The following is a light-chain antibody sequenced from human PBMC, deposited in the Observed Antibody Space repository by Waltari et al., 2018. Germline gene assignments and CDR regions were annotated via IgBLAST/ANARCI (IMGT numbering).Light chain of an antibody. Sequence: SYDLTQPPSVSVSPGQTARITCSGDALPKQYAYWYQQKAGQAPVLVTHKDSDGPSGIPGRFSGYHSGTTVTLTISGVQAEDEADYYCQSADSSGTYIVFGGGTKLTVL. J-gene: IGLJ2*01. CDR2: KDS. CDR1: ALPKQY. V-gene: IGLV3-25*03. CDR3: QSADSSGTYIV.